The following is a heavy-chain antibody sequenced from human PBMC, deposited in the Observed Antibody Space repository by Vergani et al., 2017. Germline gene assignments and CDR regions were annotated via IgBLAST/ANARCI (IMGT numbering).Heavy chain of an antibody. CDR2: IYLGGIT. D-gene: IGHD4-23*01. CDR3: ARDSKQLRPRAFYL. V-gene: IGHV4-61*02. J-gene: IGHJ3*01. Sequence: QVQLQESGPGLVKPSQTLSLTCTVSGASINNDFYYWHWIRQPAGKGLEWIGRIYLGGITDYNSSLQSRVSMSVDTSKNQFSLTLTSVTAADTAVYYCARDSKQLRPRAFYLWGQGTMVTVSS. CDR1: GASINNDFYY.